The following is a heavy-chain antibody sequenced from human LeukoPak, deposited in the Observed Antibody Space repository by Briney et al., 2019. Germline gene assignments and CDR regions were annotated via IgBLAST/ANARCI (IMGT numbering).Heavy chain of an antibody. V-gene: IGHV1-2*02. CDR3: ARAQPYYYYYGMDV. Sequence: ASVKVSCKASGYTLTGYYMHWVRQAPGQGLEWMGWINPNSGGTNYAQKFQGRVTMTRDTSISTAYMELSRLRSDDTAVYYCARAQPYYYYYGMDVWGQGTTVTVSS. CDR2: INPNSGGT. CDR1: GYTLTGYY. J-gene: IGHJ6*02.